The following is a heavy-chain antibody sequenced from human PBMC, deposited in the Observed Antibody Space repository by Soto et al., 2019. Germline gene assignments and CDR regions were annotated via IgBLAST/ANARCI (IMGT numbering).Heavy chain of an antibody. D-gene: IGHD6-13*01. J-gene: IGHJ4*02. CDR1: GGSISSYY. CDR2: IYYSGST. V-gene: IGHV4-59*01. CDR3: ARHRLHSSSWTSPSGYYFDY. Sequence: SETLSLTCTVSGGSISSYYWSWIRQPPGKGLEWIGYIYYSGSTNYNPSLKSRVTISVDTSKNQFSLKLSSVTAADTAVYYCARHRLHSSSWTSPSGYYFDYWGQGTLVTVSS.